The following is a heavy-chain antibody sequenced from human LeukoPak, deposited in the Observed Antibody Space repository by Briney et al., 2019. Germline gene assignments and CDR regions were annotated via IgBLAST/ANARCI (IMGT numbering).Heavy chain of an antibody. J-gene: IGHJ4*02. D-gene: IGHD1-26*01. CDR2: ISSSSSTI. Sequence: GGSLRLSCAASGFTFSSYSMNWVRQAPGKGLEWVSYISSSSSTIYYADSVKGQFTISRDNAKNSLYLQMNSLRAEDTAVYYCARDASVGALDYWGQGTLVTVSS. CDR3: ARDASVGALDY. V-gene: IGHV3-48*04. CDR1: GFTFSSYS.